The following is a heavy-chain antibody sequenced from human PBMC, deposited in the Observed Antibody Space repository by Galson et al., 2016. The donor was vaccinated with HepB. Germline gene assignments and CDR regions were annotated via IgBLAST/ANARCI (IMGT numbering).Heavy chain of an antibody. CDR1: GFTFNAYH. J-gene: IGHJ4*02. CDR3: ARGELRLDY. D-gene: IGHD1-7*01. V-gene: IGHV3-48*02. CDR2: ITSSSNAI. Sequence: SLRLSCAASGFTFNAYHLNWVRQAPGKGLEWVASITSSSNAIYYTDSVKGRFTISRDTAKKSLFLQMNSLRDEDTAVYYCARGELRLDYWGQGTLVTVSS.